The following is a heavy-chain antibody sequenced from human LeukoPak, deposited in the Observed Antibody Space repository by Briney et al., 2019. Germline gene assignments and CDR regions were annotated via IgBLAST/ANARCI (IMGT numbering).Heavy chain of an antibody. CDR2: IKQDGSEK. CDR1: GFTFSSYW. V-gene: IGHV3-7*01. J-gene: IGHJ4*02. CDR3: ARGRSYDSRATNGY. Sequence: GGSLRLSCAASGFTFSSYWMSWVRQAPGKGLEWVANIKQDGSEKYYVDSVKGRYTISRDNAKNSMYLQMNSLRAEDTAVYYCARGRSYDSRATNGYWGQGTLVTVSS. D-gene: IGHD3-22*01.